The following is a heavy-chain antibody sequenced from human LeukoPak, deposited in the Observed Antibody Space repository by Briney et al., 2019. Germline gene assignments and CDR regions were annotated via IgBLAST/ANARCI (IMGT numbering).Heavy chain of an antibody. D-gene: IGHD6-19*01. CDR1: GFTVSSNY. V-gene: IGHV3-53*01. Sequence: GGSLRLSCAASGFTVSSNYMSWVRQAPGKGLEWVSVIYSGGSAYYADSVEGRFTISRDNSKNTLYLQMNTLGAEDTAVYYCARTVAGSGIGYFDYWGQGTLVTVSS. CDR3: ARTVAGSGIGYFDY. CDR2: IYSGGSA. J-gene: IGHJ4*02.